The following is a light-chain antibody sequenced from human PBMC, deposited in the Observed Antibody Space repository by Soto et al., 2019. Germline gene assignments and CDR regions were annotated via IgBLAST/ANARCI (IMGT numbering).Light chain of an antibody. V-gene: IGKV1-27*01. CDR1: QGISNN. CDR3: QKYNSALFT. CDR2: AAS. J-gene: IGKJ3*01. Sequence: DIQMTQSPSSLSASVGDRATITCRASQGISNNLAGYQQKPGKVPKLLIYAASTLQSGVTSRFSGSGSETDFTLTISSLQPEAVATYYCQKYNSALFTFGPGTKVDIK.